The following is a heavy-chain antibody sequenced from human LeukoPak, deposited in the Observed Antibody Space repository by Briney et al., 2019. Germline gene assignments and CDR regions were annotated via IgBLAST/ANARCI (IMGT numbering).Heavy chain of an antibody. CDR1: GFTFSSYA. J-gene: IGHJ4*02. CDR2: ISGSGGST. CDR3: AKEATAHVDTAMALFDY. Sequence: GGSLRLSCAASGFTFSSYAMSWVRQAPGKGLEWVSAISGSGGSTYYADSVKGRFTISRDNSKNTLYLQMNSLRAEDTAVYYCAKEATAHVDTAMALFDYWGQGTLVTVSS. V-gene: IGHV3-23*01. D-gene: IGHD5-18*01.